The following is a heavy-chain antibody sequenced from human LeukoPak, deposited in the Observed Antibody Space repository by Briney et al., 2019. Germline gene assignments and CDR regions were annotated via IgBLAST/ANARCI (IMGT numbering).Heavy chain of an antibody. Sequence: GGSLRLSCAASGFTFSSYWMHWVRQAPGKGLVWVSRINTDGSSTSYADSVKGRFTISRDNAKNTLYLQMNSLRAEDTAVYYCARDREIQLWLFYWGQGTLITVSS. CDR1: GFTFSSYW. J-gene: IGHJ4*02. CDR2: INTDGSST. CDR3: ARDREIQLWLFY. D-gene: IGHD5-18*01. V-gene: IGHV3-74*01.